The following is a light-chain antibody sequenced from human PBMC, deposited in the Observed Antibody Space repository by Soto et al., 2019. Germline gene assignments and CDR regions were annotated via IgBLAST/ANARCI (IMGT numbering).Light chain of an antibody. CDR3: QQYNNWPWT. CDR2: GAS. V-gene: IGKV3-15*01. J-gene: IGKJ1*01. Sequence: EIVMTQSTATLSVSPGERATLSCRASQSVSSNLAWYQQKPGQAPRLLIYGASTRATGVPARFSGSGSGTEFTLTISSLQSEDFAVYYCQQYNNWPWTFGQRTKV. CDR1: QSVSSN.